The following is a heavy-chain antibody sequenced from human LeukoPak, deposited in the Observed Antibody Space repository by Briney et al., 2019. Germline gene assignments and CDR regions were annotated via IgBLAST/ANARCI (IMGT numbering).Heavy chain of an antibody. D-gene: IGHD5-24*01. J-gene: IGHJ4*02. Sequence: GGSLRLSCAASGFTFSDYYMSWIRQAPGKGLEWVSYISSSGSTIYYADSVKGRFTISRDNAKNSLYLQMNSLRAEDTAVYYCARDTSGGYNFDYFDYWGQGTLVTVSS. CDR2: ISSSGSTI. V-gene: IGHV3-11*04. CDR3: ARDTSGGYNFDYFDY. CDR1: GFTFSDYY.